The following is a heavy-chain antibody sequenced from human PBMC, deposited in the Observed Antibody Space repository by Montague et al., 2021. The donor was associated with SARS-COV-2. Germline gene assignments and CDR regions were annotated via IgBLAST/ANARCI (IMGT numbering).Heavy chain of an antibody. D-gene: IGHD3-3*01. Sequence: SETLSLTCAVYNGSFSDFYWTWIRQSPGKGLEWIGEINHTGSATYNPSLKGRVTLSRDTSKNQFSLKLKSVTPADTGVYYCARGQLTSSGVLIFIPAAWQLDAWGQGTSVTVSS. J-gene: IGHJ3*01. V-gene: IGHV4-34*01. CDR1: NGSFSDFY. CDR2: INHTGSA. CDR3: ARGQLTSSGVLIFIPAAWQLDA.